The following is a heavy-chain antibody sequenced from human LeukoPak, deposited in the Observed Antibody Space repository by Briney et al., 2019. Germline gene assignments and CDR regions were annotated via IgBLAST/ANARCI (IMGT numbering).Heavy chain of an antibody. D-gene: IGHD5-18*01. CDR3: ASPYSYGPWNAFDI. CDR1: GFSFSSYA. Sequence: PGGSLRLSCAASGFSFSSYAMHWVRQAPGKGLEYVSAISRNGDSTYYTNSVKGRFIISRDNSKNTLYLQMGSLRAEDMAVYYCASPYSYGPWNAFDIWGPGTMVTVSS. V-gene: IGHV3-64*01. J-gene: IGHJ3*02. CDR2: ISRNGDST.